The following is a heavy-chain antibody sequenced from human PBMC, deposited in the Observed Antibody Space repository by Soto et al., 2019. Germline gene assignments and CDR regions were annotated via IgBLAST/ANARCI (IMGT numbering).Heavy chain of an antibody. J-gene: IGHJ4*02. CDR1: GDSIRSHY. Sequence: QVQLQESGPGLVKPSETLSLSCIVSGDSIRSHYWSWIRQSPGKGLEWIGYILNSGSTNDNPSLKSRVTMSIDTSKNQFYLNVRSVTDADTAVYFCARTFSRGDWYVFDYWGQGALVTVSS. CDR2: ILNSGST. CDR3: ARTFSRGDWYVFDY. V-gene: IGHV4-59*11. D-gene: IGHD2-21*02.